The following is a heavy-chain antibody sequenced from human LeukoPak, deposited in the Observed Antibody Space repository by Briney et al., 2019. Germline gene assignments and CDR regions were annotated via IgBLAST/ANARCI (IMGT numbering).Heavy chain of an antibody. D-gene: IGHD2-21*02. J-gene: IGHJ6*02. V-gene: IGHV4-39*07. Sequence: PSETLSLTCTVSGGSISSSSYYWGCIRQPPGKGREWIGSIYYSGSTYYNPSLKSRVTISVDTSKNQFSLKLSSVTAADTAVYYCASRAAGIVVVTAVVDVWGQGTTVTVSS. CDR2: IYYSGST. CDR1: GGSISSSSYY. CDR3: ASRAAGIVVVTAVVDV.